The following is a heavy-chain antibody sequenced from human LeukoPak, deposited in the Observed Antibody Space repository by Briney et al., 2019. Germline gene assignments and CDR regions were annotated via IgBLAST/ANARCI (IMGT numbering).Heavy chain of an antibody. J-gene: IGHJ6*03. Sequence: GGSLRLSCAASGFTFSSYSMNWVRQAPGKGLEWVSSISSSSSYTYYADSVKGRFTISRDNAKNSLYLQMNSLRAEDTAVYYCARDGSGSYYSYYYYYMDVWGKGTTVTVSS. CDR1: GFTFSSYS. CDR2: ISSSSSYT. V-gene: IGHV3-21*01. CDR3: ARDGSGSYYSYYYYYMDV. D-gene: IGHD3-10*01.